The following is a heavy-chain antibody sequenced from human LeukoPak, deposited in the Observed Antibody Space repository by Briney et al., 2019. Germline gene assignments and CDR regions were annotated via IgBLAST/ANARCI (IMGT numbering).Heavy chain of an antibody. CDR3: ARGSKGYSSTWPQAEFDY. CDR1: GYTFSDYY. Sequence: GASVKVSCKASGYTFSDYYIHWVRQAPGQGFEWMGWISAYNGNTNYAQKFQGRVTMTTDTSTSTAYMELNSLRSDDTAVYYCARGSKGYSSTWPQAEFDYWGQGTLVTVSS. D-gene: IGHD6-13*01. V-gene: IGHV1-18*04. CDR2: ISAYNGNT. J-gene: IGHJ4*02.